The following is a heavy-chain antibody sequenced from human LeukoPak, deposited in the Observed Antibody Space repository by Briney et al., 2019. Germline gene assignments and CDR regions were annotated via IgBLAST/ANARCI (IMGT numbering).Heavy chain of an antibody. V-gene: IGHV3-53*01. Sequence: GGSLRLSCAASGFTVRSNYMSWVRQTPGKGLEWVAVIYSGGSTYYADSVKGRFTISRDNSKNTLYLQMNSLRAEDTAVYYCAKDRSRYDSSAYDFDYWGQGTLVTVSS. CDR1: GFTVRSNY. D-gene: IGHD3-22*01. CDR3: AKDRSRYDSSAYDFDY. J-gene: IGHJ4*02. CDR2: IYSGGST.